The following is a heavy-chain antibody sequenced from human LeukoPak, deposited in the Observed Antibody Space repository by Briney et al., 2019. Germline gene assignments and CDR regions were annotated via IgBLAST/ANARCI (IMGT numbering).Heavy chain of an antibody. J-gene: IGHJ5*02. Sequence: PGGSLRLSCAASGFTFSSYAMHWVRQAPGKGLEWVAVISYDGSNKYYADSVKGRFTISRDNSKNTLYLQMNSLRAEDTAVYYCARDSGYSSSWYGGGSWFDPWGQGTLVTVSS. V-gene: IGHV3-30*04. CDR2: ISYDGSNK. D-gene: IGHD6-13*01. CDR1: GFTFSSYA. CDR3: ARDSGYSSSWYGGGSWFDP.